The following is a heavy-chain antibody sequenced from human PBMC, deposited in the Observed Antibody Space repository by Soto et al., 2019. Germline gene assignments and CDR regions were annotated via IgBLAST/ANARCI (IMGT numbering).Heavy chain of an antibody. CDR2: IYYSGST. J-gene: IGHJ4*02. CDR3: ARSYSSGWPPPDY. V-gene: IGHV4-59*08. CDR1: GGSISSYY. D-gene: IGHD6-19*01. Sequence: SETLSLTCTVSGGSISSYYWSWIRQPPGKGLEWIGYIYYSGSTNYNPSLKSRVTISVDTSKNQFSLKLSSVTAADTAVYYCARSYSSGWPPPDYWGQGTLVTVSS.